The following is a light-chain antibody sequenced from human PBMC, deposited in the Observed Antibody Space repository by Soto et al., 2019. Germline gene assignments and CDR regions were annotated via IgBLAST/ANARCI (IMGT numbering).Light chain of an antibody. CDR2: AAS. V-gene: IGKV3-20*01. CDR3: QHYGSSPPIT. Sequence: DIVLTQSPGTLSLSPGERATLSCRASQSVSSKHLAWYQQKPGQATRFLIYAASSRATGIPDRFSGSGSGTDFTLTISRLEPEDFAVYYCQHYGSSPPITFGQGTRLEIK. CDR1: QSVSSKH. J-gene: IGKJ5*01.